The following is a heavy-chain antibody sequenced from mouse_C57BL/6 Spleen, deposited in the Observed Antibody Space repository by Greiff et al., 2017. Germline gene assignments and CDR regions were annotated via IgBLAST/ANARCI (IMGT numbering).Heavy chain of an antibody. CDR1: GYTFTSYW. V-gene: IGHV1-74*01. CDR3: AIVYDYYAMDY. Sequence: QVQLQQPGAELVKPGASVKVSCKASGYTFTSYWMHWVKQRPGQGLEWIGRIHPSDSDTNYTQKFKGKATLTVDKSSSTAYRQLSSLTSEDSGVYYDAIVYDYYAMDYWGQGTSVTVSS. J-gene: IGHJ4*01. CDR2: IHPSDSDT. D-gene: IGHD2-3*01.